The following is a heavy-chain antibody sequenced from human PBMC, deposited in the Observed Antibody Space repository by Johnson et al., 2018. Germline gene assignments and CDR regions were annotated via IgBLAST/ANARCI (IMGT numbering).Heavy chain of an antibody. Sequence: VQLVESGGGLVQPGGSLRLSCAASGFTFSSYWMSWVRQAPGKGMEWVANIKQAGSEKYYVDSVKGRFTISRDNAKNSLYLQMNSLRDEDTAVYYCARDLAPLLIVVVYNNFQHWCQGTLVTVSS. CDR2: IKQAGSEK. V-gene: IGHV3-7*01. CDR1: GFTFSSYW. J-gene: IGHJ1*01. CDR3: ARDLAPLLIVVVYNNFQH. D-gene: IGHD3-22*01.